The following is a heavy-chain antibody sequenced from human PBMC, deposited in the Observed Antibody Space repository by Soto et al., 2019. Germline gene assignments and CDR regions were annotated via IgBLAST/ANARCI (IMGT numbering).Heavy chain of an antibody. CDR1: GFTVSSNY. CDR2: IYSGGST. D-gene: IGHD2-2*01. Sequence: GGSLRLSCAASGFTVSSNYMSWVRQAPGKGLEWVAVIYSGGSTYYADSVKGRFTISRDNSKNTLYLQMNSLRAEDTAVYYCARAESNTDIVVVPAALNAFDIWGQGTMVTVSS. J-gene: IGHJ3*02. V-gene: IGHV3-66*01. CDR3: ARAESNTDIVVVPAALNAFDI.